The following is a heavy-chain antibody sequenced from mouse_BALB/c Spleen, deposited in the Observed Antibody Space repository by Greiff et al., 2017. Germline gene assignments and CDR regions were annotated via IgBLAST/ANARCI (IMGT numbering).Heavy chain of an antibody. V-gene: IGHV5-12-2*01. CDR3: ARQYYYGSSYGYFDV. CDR1: GFTFSSYT. J-gene: IGHJ1*01. CDR2: ISNGGGST. Sequence: EVKVEESGGGLVQPGGSLKLSCAASGFTFSSYTMSWVRQTPEKRLEWVAYISNGGGSTYYPDTVKGRFTISRDNAKNTLYLQMSSLKSEDTAMYYCARQYYYGSSYGYFDVWGAGTTVTVSS. D-gene: IGHD1-1*01.